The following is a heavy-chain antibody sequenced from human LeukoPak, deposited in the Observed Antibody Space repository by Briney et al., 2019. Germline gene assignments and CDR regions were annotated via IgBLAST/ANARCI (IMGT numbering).Heavy chain of an antibody. CDR1: GFTVSRNY. D-gene: IGHD3-22*01. CDR2: VYSNNST. J-gene: IGHJ4*02. V-gene: IGHV3-53*01. Sequence: PGGSLRLSCAASGFTVSRNYMTWVRQAPGKGLEWVSVVYSNNSTYYADSVKGRFTISRDSSNNTLYLQMNSLRVEDTAIYYCARGITMMIVAPGYWGQGTPVTVSS. CDR3: ARGITMMIVAPGY.